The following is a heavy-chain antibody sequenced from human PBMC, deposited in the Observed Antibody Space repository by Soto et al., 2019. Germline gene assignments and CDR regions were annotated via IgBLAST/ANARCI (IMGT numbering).Heavy chain of an antibody. CDR2: ISAYNGNT. D-gene: IGHD2-2*01. Sequence: ASVKVSCKASGYTFTSYGISWVRQAPGQGLEWMGWISAYNGNTNYAQKLQGRVTMTTDTSTSTAYMELRSLRSDDTAVYYCARYIVVVPAAHPNYYYYYGMDVWGQGTTVTVYS. CDR3: ARYIVVVPAAHPNYYYYYGMDV. CDR1: GYTFTSYG. V-gene: IGHV1-18*01. J-gene: IGHJ6*02.